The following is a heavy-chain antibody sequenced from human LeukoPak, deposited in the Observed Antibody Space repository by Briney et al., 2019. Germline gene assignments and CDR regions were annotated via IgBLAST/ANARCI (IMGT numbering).Heavy chain of an antibody. D-gene: IGHD3-22*01. CDR2: IYYSGRT. Sequence: SETLSLTCTVSGCSITSHYWSWIRQAPGKGLEWIGFIYYSGRTKYNPSLQSRGTISLDTSEKKFSLKVTSVTAADTAVYYCTRLLDNDSSGDPDTFDMWGQGTVVTVSS. V-gene: IGHV4-59*08. CDR1: GCSITSHY. J-gene: IGHJ3*02. CDR3: TRLLDNDSSGDPDTFDM.